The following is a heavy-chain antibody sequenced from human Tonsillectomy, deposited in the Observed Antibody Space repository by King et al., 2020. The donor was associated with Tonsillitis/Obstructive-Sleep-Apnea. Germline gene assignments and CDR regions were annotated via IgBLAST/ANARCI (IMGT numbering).Heavy chain of an antibody. CDR2: LYSGGST. CDR1: GFTVSSNY. CDR3: ARAGYSSSWSLFDY. D-gene: IGHD6-13*01. Sequence: VQLVESGGGLIQPGGSLRLSCAASGFTVSSNYMCWVRQAPGKGLEWVSVLYSGGSTYYADSVKGRFTISRDNSKNTLYLQMNSLRAEDTAVYYCARAGYSSSWSLFDYWGQGTLVTVSS. J-gene: IGHJ4*02. V-gene: IGHV3-53*01.